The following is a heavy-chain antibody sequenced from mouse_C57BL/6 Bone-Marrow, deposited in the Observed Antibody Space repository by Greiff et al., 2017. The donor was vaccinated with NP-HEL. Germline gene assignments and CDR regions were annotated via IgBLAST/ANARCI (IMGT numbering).Heavy chain of an antibody. CDR1: GYSITSGYY. D-gene: IGHD2-10*01. V-gene: IGHV3-6*01. CDR2: ISYDGSN. Sequence: VQLKESGPGLVKPSQSLSLTCSVTGYSITSGYYWNWIRQFPGNKLEWMGYISYDGSNNYNPSLKNRISITRDTSKNQFFLKLNSVTTEDTATYYCARAPYTYYAMDYWGQGTSVTVSS. J-gene: IGHJ4*01. CDR3: ARAPYTYYAMDY.